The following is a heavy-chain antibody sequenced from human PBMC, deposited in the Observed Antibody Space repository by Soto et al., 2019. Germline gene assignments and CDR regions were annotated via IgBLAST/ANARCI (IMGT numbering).Heavy chain of an antibody. V-gene: IGHV4-31*03. D-gene: IGHD6-6*01. Sequence: KASETLSLTCTVSGDSISSGDFYWSWIRQHPGKGLEWIGYIFYSGNTYYNPSLKSRVTISVDTSKNHFSLKLNSMTDADTAVYYCARVGISSSDAFDIWGQGTMVTVSS. CDR2: IFYSGNT. CDR1: GDSISSGDFY. J-gene: IGHJ3*02. CDR3: ARVGISSSDAFDI.